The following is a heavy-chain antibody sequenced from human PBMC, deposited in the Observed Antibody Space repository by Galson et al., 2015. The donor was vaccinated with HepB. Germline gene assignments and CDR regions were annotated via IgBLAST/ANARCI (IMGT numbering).Heavy chain of an antibody. Sequence: SLRLSCAASGFTFSSYGMHWVRQAPGKGLEWVAVIWYGGSNKYYADSVKGRFTISRDNSKNTLYLQMNSLRAEDTAVYYCARARSGSYLFRYWGQGTLVTVSS. J-gene: IGHJ4*02. CDR1: GFTFSSYG. D-gene: IGHD1-26*01. CDR3: ARARSGSYLFRY. V-gene: IGHV3-33*01. CDR2: IWYGGSNK.